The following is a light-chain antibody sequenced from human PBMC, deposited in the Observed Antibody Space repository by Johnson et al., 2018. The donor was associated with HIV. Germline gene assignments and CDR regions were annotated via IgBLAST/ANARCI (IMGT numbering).Light chain of an antibody. CDR3: GAWDSSLNAYV. Sequence: QSVLTQPPSVSAAPGQKVTISCSGSSSNIGNNYVSWYQQLPGTAPKLLIYKNDKRPSGIPDRFSGSKSGTSATLGITGLQTGDEGDYYCGAWDSSLNAYVCGAGTKVTVL. CDR2: KND. CDR1: SSNIGNNY. V-gene: IGLV1-51*02. J-gene: IGLJ1*01.